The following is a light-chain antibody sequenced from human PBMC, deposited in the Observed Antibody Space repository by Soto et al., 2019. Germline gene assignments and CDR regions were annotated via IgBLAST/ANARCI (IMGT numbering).Light chain of an antibody. CDR3: LSYTSANTRV. J-gene: IGLJ3*02. Sequence: QSALTQPASVSASPGQSITISCTGTSSDVGGYKFVSWYQHHPDKAPKLMIYEVNNRPSGVSNRFSGSKSGNTASRTISGLQPEDEADYYCLSYTSANTRVFGGGTKLTVL. CDR2: EVN. CDR1: SSDVGGYKF. V-gene: IGLV2-14*01.